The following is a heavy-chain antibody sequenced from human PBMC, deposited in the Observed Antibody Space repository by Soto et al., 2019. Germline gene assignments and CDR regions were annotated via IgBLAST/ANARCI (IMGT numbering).Heavy chain of an antibody. V-gene: IGHV4-39*01. J-gene: IGHJ1*01. CDR1: GGSISSSSYY. Sequence: SETLSLTCTVSGGSISSSSYYWGWIRQPPGKGLEWIGSIYYSGSTYYNPPLKSRVTISVDTSKNQFSLKLSSVTAADTAVYYCARRQYDFWSGYFLNWGQGTLVTVSS. CDR3: ARRQYDFWSGYFLN. CDR2: IYYSGST. D-gene: IGHD3-3*01.